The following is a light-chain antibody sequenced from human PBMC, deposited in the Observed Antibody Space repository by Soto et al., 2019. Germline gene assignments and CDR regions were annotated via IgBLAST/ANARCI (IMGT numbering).Light chain of an antibody. J-gene: IGKJ4*01. CDR1: QSVSSSY. Sequence: EIVLTQSPGTLSLSPGERATLSCRASQSVSSSYLGWYQQKPGQAPRLLIYAASTRATGIPERFSGSGSGTDFTLTISRLEPEDFAVYYCQQRSNWPLTFGGGTKVEIK. V-gene: IGKV3D-20*02. CDR3: QQRSNWPLT. CDR2: AAS.